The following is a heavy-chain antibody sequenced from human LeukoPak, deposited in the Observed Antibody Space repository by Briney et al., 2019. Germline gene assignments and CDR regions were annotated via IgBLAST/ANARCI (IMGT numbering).Heavy chain of an antibody. CDR3: ARDSGPLVGATTGYYYGMDV. Sequence: GGSLRLSCAASGFTFISHSFNWIRQAPGKGLEWVSSISSSSNHRFYADSVKGRFTISRDSAENSLYLQMDSLSVEDTAVYYCARDSGPLVGATTGYYYGMDVWGQGTTVTVSS. V-gene: IGHV3-21*01. CDR2: ISSSSNHR. D-gene: IGHD1-26*01. J-gene: IGHJ6*02. CDR1: GFTFISHS.